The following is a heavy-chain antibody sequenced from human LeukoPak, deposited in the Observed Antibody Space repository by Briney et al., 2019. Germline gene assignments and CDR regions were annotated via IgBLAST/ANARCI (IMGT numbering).Heavy chain of an antibody. CDR3: ARDRGAVRYFDWFHDAFDI. Sequence: ASVKVSCKASGYTFTGYYMHWVRQAPGQGLEWMGWTNPNSGGTNYAQKFQGWVTMTRDTSISTAYMELSRLRSDDTAVYYCARDRGAVRYFDWFHDAFDIWGQGTMVTVSS. D-gene: IGHD3-9*01. V-gene: IGHV1-2*04. CDR2: TNPNSGGT. J-gene: IGHJ3*02. CDR1: GYTFTGYY.